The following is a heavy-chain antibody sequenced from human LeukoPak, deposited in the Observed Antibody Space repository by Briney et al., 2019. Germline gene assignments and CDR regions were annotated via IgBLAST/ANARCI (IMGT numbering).Heavy chain of an antibody. CDR1: GFTFTSSA. D-gene: IGHD1-26*01. CDR3: ARPNSGSYKRGAFDI. V-gene: IGHV1-58*01. J-gene: IGHJ3*02. Sequence: GASVKVSCKASGFTFTSSAVQWVRQARGQRLEWIGWIVVGSGNTNYAQKFQGRVTMTRDTSISTAYMELSRLRSDDTAVYYCARPNSGSYKRGAFDIWGQGTMVTVSS. CDR2: IVVGSGNT.